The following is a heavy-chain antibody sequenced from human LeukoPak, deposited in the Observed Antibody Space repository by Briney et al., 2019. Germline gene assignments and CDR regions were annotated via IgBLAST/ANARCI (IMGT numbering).Heavy chain of an antibody. V-gene: IGHV4-59*01. CDR1: CGSLSSYY. CDR3: AREDDCSGGSCYSGYFQH. D-gene: IGHD2-15*01. CDR2: IYYSGTT. Sequence: PSETLSHPCTICCGSLSSYYWRWIRQPPGKGLEWIGYIYYSGTTNYNPSLKSRVTISVDTSKNQFSLKLRSVTAADTAVYYCAREDDCSGGSCYSGYFQHWGQGTLVTVSS. J-gene: IGHJ1*01.